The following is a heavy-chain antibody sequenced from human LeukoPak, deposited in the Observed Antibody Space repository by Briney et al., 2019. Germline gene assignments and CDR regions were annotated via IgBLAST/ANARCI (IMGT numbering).Heavy chain of an antibody. J-gene: IGHJ5*02. D-gene: IGHD4-17*01. CDR3: ARAHGWGDYANWFDP. CDR2: INPNSGGT. CDR1: GYTFTGYY. V-gene: IGHV1-2*02. Sequence: ASVKVSCKASGYTFTGYYMHWVRQAPGQGLEWMGWINPNSGGTNYAQKFQGRVTMTRDTSISTAYMELSRLRSDDTAVYYCARAHGWGDYANWFDPWGQGALVTVSS.